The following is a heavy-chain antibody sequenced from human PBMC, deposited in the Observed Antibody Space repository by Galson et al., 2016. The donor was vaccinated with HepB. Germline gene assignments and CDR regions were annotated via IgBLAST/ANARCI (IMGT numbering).Heavy chain of an antibody. V-gene: IGHV3-9*01. Sequence: SLRLSCAASGFTFNDYAMHWVRQAPGKGLEWVSGIWWNSGHTGYAASVRGRFTLSKDNTKSSLSLQMNSLRPEDTALYYCAKVRTTLLDDQRKGWDSFDFWGQGTVVTVSS. D-gene: IGHD1-7*01. CDR2: IWWNSGHT. CDR1: GFTFNDYA. CDR3: AKVRTTLLDDQRKGWDSFDF. J-gene: IGHJ3*01.